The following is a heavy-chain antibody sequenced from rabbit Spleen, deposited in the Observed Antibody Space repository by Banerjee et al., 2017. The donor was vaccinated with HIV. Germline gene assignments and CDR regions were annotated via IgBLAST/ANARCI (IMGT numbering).Heavy chain of an antibody. J-gene: IGHJ4*01. CDR3: ARDLVGVIGWNFNL. V-gene: IGHV1S40*01. Sequence: QSLEESGGGLVQPEGSLTLTCKASGFSFSSSDYICWVRQAPGKGLEWIACIYTGNSKTYYANWAKGRFTISKTSSTTVTLQMTSLTVADTATYFCARDLVGVIGWNFNLWGQGTLVTVS. CDR1: GFSFSSSDY. D-gene: IGHD1-1*01. CDR2: IYTGNSKT.